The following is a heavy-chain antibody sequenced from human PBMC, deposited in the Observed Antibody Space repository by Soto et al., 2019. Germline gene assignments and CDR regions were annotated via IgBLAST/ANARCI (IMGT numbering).Heavy chain of an antibody. D-gene: IGHD3-3*01. J-gene: IGHJ4*02. V-gene: IGHV3-21*01. CDR2: ISSSSSYI. CDR3: ATAIYDFWSGHI. CDR1: GFTFSSYS. Sequence: PGGSLRLSCAASGFTFSSYSINWVRQAPGKGLEWVSSISSSSSYIYYADSVKGRFTISRDNAKNSLYLQMNSLRAEDTAVYYCATAIYDFWSGHIWGQGTLVTVSS.